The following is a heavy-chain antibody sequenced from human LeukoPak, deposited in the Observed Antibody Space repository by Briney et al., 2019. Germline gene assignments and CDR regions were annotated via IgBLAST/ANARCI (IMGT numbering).Heavy chain of an antibody. J-gene: IGHJ3*02. V-gene: IGHV4-61*01. CDR3: AKAVRGVIDAFDI. CDR1: GGSVSSGSYY. Sequence: SETLSLTCTVSGGSVSSGSYYWSWIRQPPGKGLEWIGYIYYSGSTNYNPSLKSRVTISVDTSKNQFSPKLSSVTAADTAVYYCAKAVRGVIDAFDIWGQGTMVTVSS. CDR2: IYYSGST. D-gene: IGHD3-10*01.